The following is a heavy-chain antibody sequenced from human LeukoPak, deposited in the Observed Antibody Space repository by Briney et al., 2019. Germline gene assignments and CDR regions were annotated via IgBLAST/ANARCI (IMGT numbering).Heavy chain of an antibody. CDR3: ARGADTALIPYFYYYVDV. V-gene: IGHV1-2*02. CDR1: GYTFTSYG. CDR2: INPNSGGT. Sequence: VASVKVSCKASGYTFTSYGISWVRQAPGQGLEWMGWINPNSGGTNYAQKFQGRVTMTRDTSISTAYMELSRLRSDDTAVYYCARGADTALIPYFYYYVDVWGTGTTVTISS. J-gene: IGHJ6*03. D-gene: IGHD5-18*01.